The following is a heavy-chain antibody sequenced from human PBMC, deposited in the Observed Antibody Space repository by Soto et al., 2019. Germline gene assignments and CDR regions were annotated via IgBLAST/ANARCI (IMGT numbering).Heavy chain of an antibody. J-gene: IGHJ5*02. CDR2: IYYSGST. D-gene: IGHD2-15*01. CDR1: GGSISSGGYY. V-gene: IGHV4-31*03. CDR3: ARVSLDSTWFDP. Sequence: TSETLSLTCTVSGGSISSGGYYWSWIRQHPGKGLEWIGYIYYSGSTYYNPSLKSRVTISVDTSKNQFSLKLSSVTAADTAVYYCARVSLDSTWFDPWGQGTLVTV.